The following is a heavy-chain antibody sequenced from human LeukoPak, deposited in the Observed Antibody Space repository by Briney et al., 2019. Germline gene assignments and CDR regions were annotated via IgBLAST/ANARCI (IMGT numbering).Heavy chain of an antibody. V-gene: IGHV3-21*01. D-gene: IGHD3-3*01. CDR2: ISSSSSYI. CDR3: ARGRFLEWLSRFDP. J-gene: IGHJ5*02. Sequence: PGGFLRLSCAASGFTFSSYSMNWVRQAPGKGLEWVSSISSSSSYIYYADSVKGRFTISRDNAKNSLYLQMNSLRAEDTAVYYCARGRFLEWLSRFDPWGQGTLVTVSS. CDR1: GFTFSSYS.